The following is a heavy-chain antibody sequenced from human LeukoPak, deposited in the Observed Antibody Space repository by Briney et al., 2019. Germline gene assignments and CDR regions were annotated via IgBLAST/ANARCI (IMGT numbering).Heavy chain of an antibody. CDR3: ARDSAAGTPFDY. CDR2: IYSSGST. Sequence: SETLSRTCTVSGGSSSSYYWSWIRQPPGKGLEWIGYIYSSGSTNYNPSLKSRVTISVDTSKNQFSLKLSSVTAADTAVYYCARDSAAGTPFDYWGQGTLVTVSS. J-gene: IGHJ4*02. D-gene: IGHD6-13*01. CDR1: GGSSSSYY. V-gene: IGHV4-59*01.